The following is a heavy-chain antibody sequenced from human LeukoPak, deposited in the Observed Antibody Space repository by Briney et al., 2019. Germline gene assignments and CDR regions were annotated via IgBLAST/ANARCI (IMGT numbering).Heavy chain of an antibody. V-gene: IGHV1-2*02. CDR1: GYTFTGYY. CDR3: ARDSMVRGVYWFDP. CDR2: INPNSGGT. Sequence: ASVKVSCKASGYTFTGYYMHWVRQAPGQGLEWMGWINPNSGGTNYAQKFQGRVTMTRDTSISTAYMELRSLRSDDTAVYYCARDSMVRGVYWFDPWGQGTLVTVSS. D-gene: IGHD3-10*01. J-gene: IGHJ5*02.